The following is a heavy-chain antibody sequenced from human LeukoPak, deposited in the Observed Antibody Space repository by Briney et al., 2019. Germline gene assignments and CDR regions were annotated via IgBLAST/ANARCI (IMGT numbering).Heavy chain of an antibody. CDR2: IYSGDSI. D-gene: IGHD3-16*01. J-gene: IGHJ4*02. CDR1: GFTFSSYA. Sequence: GGSLRLSCAASGFTFSSYAMTRVRQAPGKGLEWVSVIYSGDSIHYADSVKGRFTIFRDSSKNTVYLQMNSLRGEDTAVYYCARGLYHYVPDFDYWGQGTLVTVSS. CDR3: ARGLYHYVPDFDY. V-gene: IGHV3-66*01.